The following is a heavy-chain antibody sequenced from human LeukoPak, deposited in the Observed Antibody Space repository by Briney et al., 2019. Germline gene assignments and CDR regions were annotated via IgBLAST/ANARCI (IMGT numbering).Heavy chain of an antibody. D-gene: IGHD6-25*01. Sequence: ASVKVSCKASGYTFTGYYMHWVRQAPGQGLEWMGIINPSGGSTSYAQKFQGRVTMTRDTSTSTVYMELSSLRSEDTAVYYCARALSRAGYSSGALVDYWGQGTLVTVSS. V-gene: IGHV1-46*01. CDR1: GYTFTGYY. J-gene: IGHJ4*02. CDR2: INPSGGST. CDR3: ARALSRAGYSSGALVDY.